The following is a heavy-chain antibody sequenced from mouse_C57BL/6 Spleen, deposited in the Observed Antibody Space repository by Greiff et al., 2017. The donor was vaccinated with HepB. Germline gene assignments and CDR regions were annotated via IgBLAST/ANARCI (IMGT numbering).Heavy chain of an antibody. V-gene: IGHV5-9*01. CDR3: ARIYYYGRNAMDY. Sequence: EVQVVESGGGLVKPGGSLKLSCAASGFTFSSYTMSWVRQTPEKRLEWVATISGGGGNTYYPDSVKGRFTISRDNAKNTLYLQMSSLRSEDTALYYCARIYYYGRNAMDYWGQGTSVTVSS. CDR1: GFTFSSYT. J-gene: IGHJ4*01. D-gene: IGHD1-1*01. CDR2: ISGGGGNT.